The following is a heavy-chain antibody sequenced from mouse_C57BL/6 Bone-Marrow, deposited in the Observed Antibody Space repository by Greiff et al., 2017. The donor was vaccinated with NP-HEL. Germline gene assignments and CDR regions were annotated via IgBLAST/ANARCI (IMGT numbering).Heavy chain of an antibody. CDR1: GYTFTSYG. CDR3: ARAIITTVVATRDYAMDY. CDR2: IYPRSGNT. V-gene: IGHV1-81*01. Sequence: QVQLQQSGAELARPGASVKLSCKASGYTFTSYGISWVKQRTGQGLEWIGEIYPRSGNTYYNEKFKGKATLTADKSSSTAYMELRSLTSEDSVVYFCARAIITTVVATRDYAMDYWGQGTSVTVSS. D-gene: IGHD1-1*01. J-gene: IGHJ4*01.